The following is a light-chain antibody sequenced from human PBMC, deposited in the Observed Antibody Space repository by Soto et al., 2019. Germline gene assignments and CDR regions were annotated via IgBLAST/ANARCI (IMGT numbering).Light chain of an antibody. J-gene: IGLJ2*01. CDR3: QNWRTGIHV. CDR1: SGHSSYT. V-gene: IGLV4-69*01. CDR2: VSSDGRH. Sequence: QTVLTQSPSASASLGASVKLTCTLSSGHSSYTIAWHQQQPEKGPRYLMKVSSDGRHNKGDGIHDRFSGSSSGAERSLTISSLQSDDEADDYCQNWRTGIHVFGVGTKLTV.